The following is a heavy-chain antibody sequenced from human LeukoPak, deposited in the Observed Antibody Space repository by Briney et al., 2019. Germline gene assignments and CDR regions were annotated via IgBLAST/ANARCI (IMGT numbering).Heavy chain of an antibody. CDR1: GFTFSSYS. J-gene: IGHJ4*02. CDR3: ARDSSVKGQRQDFDY. D-gene: IGHD6-25*01. V-gene: IGHV3-21*01. CDR2: ISSSSSYI. Sequence: PGGSLRLPCAASGFTFSSYSMNWVRQAPGKGLEWVSSISSSSSYIYYADSVKGRFTISRDNAKNSLYLQMNSLRAEDTAVYYCARDSSVKGQRQDFDYWGQGTLVTVSS.